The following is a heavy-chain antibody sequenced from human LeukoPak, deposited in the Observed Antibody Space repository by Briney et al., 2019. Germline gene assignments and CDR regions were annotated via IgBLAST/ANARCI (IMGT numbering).Heavy chain of an antibody. CDR2: INPNSGGT. CDR3: ARSGDGDFYGYYYYMDV. CDR1: GYTFTGYY. V-gene: IGHV1-2*02. Sequence: ASVKVCCKASGYTFTGYYMHWVRQAPGQGLEWMGWINPNSGGTNYAQKFQGRVTMTRDTSISTAYMELSRLRSDDTAVYYCARSGDGDFYGYYYYMDVWGKGTTVTISS. D-gene: IGHD7-27*01. J-gene: IGHJ6*03.